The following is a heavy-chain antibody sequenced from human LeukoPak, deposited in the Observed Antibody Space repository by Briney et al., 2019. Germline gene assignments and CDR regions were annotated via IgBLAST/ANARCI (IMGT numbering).Heavy chain of an antibody. Sequence: GGSLRLSCTASGFTFGDYVMSWVRQAPGKGLEWVGRIKSKTDGGTRDYAAPVKGRFTISRDDSKNTLYLQMNSLKTEDTAVYYCTTFDYAAFLIWGQGTMVTVSS. CDR2: IKSKTDGGTR. CDR1: GFTFGDYV. D-gene: IGHD4/OR15-4a*01. J-gene: IGHJ3*02. V-gene: IGHV3-15*01. CDR3: TTFDYAAFLI.